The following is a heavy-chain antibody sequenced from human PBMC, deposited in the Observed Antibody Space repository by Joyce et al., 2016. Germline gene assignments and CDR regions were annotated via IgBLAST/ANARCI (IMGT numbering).Heavy chain of an antibody. CDR2: IYYIGST. V-gene: IGHV4-30-4*01. Sequence: QVQLQESGPGLVKPSQTLSLTCTVSGGSISSGDYYWSWIRQPPGKGLEWIGYIYYIGSTYYNPSLKNRLTMPVDTSKNQFSLKLTSVTAADTAVYYCARAPRYYDILTGYYRDWYFDLWGRGTLVTVSS. D-gene: IGHD3-9*01. J-gene: IGHJ2*01. CDR1: GGSISSGDYY. CDR3: ARAPRYYDILTGYYRDWYFDL.